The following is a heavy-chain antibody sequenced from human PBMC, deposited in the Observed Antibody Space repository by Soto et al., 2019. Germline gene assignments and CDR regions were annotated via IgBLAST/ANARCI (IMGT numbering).Heavy chain of an antibody. D-gene: IGHD3-22*01. Sequence: TSETLSLTRTVSGGSISSYYWSWVRQPPGKGLEWIGYIYYSGSTNYNPSLKSRVTISVDTSKNQFSLKLSSVTAADTAVYYCARATSYYDSSGYYQFDYWGQGTLVTVSS. J-gene: IGHJ4*02. V-gene: IGHV4-59*01. CDR2: IYYSGST. CDR1: GGSISSYY. CDR3: ARATSYYDSSGYYQFDY.